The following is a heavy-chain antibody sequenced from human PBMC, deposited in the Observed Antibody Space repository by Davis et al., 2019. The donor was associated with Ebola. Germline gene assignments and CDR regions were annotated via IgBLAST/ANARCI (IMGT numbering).Heavy chain of an antibody. D-gene: IGHD1-26*01. CDR3: ARRMAGSYPLNLDY. Sequence: SVKVSCKASGGTFSSYAISWVRQAPGQGLEWMGGIIPIFGTANYAQKFQGRVTITRDTSASTAYMELSSLRSEDTAVYYCARRMAGSYPLNLDYWGQGTLVTVSS. CDR2: IIPIFGTA. V-gene: IGHV1-69*05. J-gene: IGHJ4*02. CDR1: GGTFSSYA.